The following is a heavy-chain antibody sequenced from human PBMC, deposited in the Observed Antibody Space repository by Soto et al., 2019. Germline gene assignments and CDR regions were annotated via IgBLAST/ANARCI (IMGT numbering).Heavy chain of an antibody. CDR1: GFTFSTYA. CDR2: IVGSGTGT. V-gene: IGHV3-23*05. J-gene: IGHJ4*02. CDR3: AKGRNYDFYFDC. D-gene: IGHD3-3*01. Sequence: GGSLRLSCAASGFTFSTYAMSWVRQAPGKGLEWASSIVGSGTGTYYADSVKGRFTISRDNSKNTLYLHMNSLRVEDTAVYYCAKGRNYDFYFDCWGRGPLVTVAS.